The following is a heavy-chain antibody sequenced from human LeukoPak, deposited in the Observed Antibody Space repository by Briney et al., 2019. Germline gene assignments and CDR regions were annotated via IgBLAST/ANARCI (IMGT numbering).Heavy chain of an antibody. CDR2: ISSDSTYI. J-gene: IGHJ4*02. Sequence: PGGSLRLSCAASGFTFSGYSMNWVRQAPGKGLEWVSSISSDSTYIFYADSVKGRFTISRDNAKNSLYLQMNSLKGEDTAVYYCARRSNPPGRIDHWGQGTLVTVSS. V-gene: IGHV3-21*01. CDR3: ARRSNPPGRIDH. CDR1: GFTFSGYS. D-gene: IGHD1-14*01.